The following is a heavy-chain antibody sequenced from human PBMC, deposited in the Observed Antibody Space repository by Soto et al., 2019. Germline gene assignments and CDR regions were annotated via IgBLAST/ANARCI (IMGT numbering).Heavy chain of an antibody. CDR1: GFTFSSYA. CDR3: AKAGYYDSSGYYSLGPHWDY. Sequence: GSLRLSCAASGFTFSSYAMSWVRQAPGKGLEWVSAISGSGGSTYYADSVKGRFTISRDNSKNTLYLQMNSLRAEDTAVYYCAKAGYYDSSGYYSLGPHWDYWGQGTLVTAPQ. CDR2: ISGSGGST. D-gene: IGHD3-22*01. V-gene: IGHV3-23*01. J-gene: IGHJ4*02.